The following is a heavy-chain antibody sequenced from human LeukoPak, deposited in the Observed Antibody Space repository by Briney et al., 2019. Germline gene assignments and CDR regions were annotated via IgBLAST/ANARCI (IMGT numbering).Heavy chain of an antibody. V-gene: IGHV3-23*01. Sequence: GGSLRLSCAASGFTFSSYAMSWVRQAPGKGLEWVSAISGSGGSTYYADSVKGRFTISRDNSKNTLYLQMNSLRAEDTAVYYCAKDSGDSGSYYGDYWGQGTLVTVSS. D-gene: IGHD1-26*01. J-gene: IGHJ4*02. CDR1: GFTFSSYA. CDR2: ISGSGGST. CDR3: AKDSGDSGSYYGDY.